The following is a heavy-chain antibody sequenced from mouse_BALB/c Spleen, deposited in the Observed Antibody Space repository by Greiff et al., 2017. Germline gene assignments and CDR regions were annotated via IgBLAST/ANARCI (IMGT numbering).Heavy chain of an antibody. J-gene: IGHJ3*01. CDR2: ISSGSSTI. D-gene: IGHD1-1*01. CDR3: ARGCYGFAY. V-gene: IGHV5-17*02. Sequence: DVQLVESGGGLVQPGGSRKLSCAASGFTFSSFGMHWVRQAPEEGLEWVAYISSGSSTIYYADTVKGRFTISRDNPKNTLCLQITSLRSEDTAMYYCARGCYGFAYWGQGTLVTVSA. CDR1: GFTFSSFG.